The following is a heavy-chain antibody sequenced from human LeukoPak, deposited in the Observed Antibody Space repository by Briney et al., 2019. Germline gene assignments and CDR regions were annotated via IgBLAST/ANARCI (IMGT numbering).Heavy chain of an antibody. CDR1: GFTFSSYA. V-gene: IGHV3-23*01. J-gene: IGHJ4*02. Sequence: GGSLRLSCAASGFTFSSYAMSWVRQAPGEGLEWVSAISGSGGSTYYADSVKGRFTISRDNSKSTLYLQMNSLRAEDTAVYYCAKGAVLMVYAINFDYWGQGTLVTVSS. D-gene: IGHD2-8*01. CDR2: ISGSGGST. CDR3: AKGAVLMVYAINFDY.